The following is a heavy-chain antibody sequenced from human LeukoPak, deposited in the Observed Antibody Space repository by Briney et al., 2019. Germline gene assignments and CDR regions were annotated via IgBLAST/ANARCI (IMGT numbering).Heavy chain of an antibody. J-gene: IGHJ5*02. D-gene: IGHD3-3*01. Sequence: GESLKISLKGSGYRFTNYWIGWVRQMPGKGLEWMGIIFPGDSHTRYSPSFQGQVTMSADKSISTAYLQWSSLRASDTAMYYCARSSVNWFDPWGQGTLVTVSS. CDR1: GYRFTNYW. CDR3: ARSSVNWFDP. V-gene: IGHV5-51*01. CDR2: IFPGDSHT.